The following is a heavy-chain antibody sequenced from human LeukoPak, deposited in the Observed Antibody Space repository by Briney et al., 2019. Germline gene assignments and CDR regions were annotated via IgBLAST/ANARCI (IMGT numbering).Heavy chain of an antibody. J-gene: IGHJ5*02. V-gene: IGHV3-48*04. D-gene: IGHD4-17*01. CDR3: ARAPHDYGEIAWFDP. CDR2: ISSSSSTI. CDR1: GFTFSSYS. Sequence: PGGSLRLSCAASGFTFSSYSMNWVRQAPGKGLEWVSYISSSSSTIYYADSVKGRFTISRDNAKNSLYLQMNSLRAEDTAVYYCARAPHDYGEIAWFDPWGQGTLVTVSS.